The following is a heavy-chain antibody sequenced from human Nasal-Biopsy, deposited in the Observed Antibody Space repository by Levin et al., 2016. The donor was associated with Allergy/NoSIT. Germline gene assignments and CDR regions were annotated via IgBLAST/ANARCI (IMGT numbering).Heavy chain of an antibody. CDR2: ISGYNGDT. CDR3: ARVFGVGSSGAPRFHYYAMDV. J-gene: IGHJ6*02. CDR1: GYTFTSYG. Sequence: ASVKVSCKASGYTFTSYGISWVRQAPGQGLEWMGWISGYNGDTKYAQRLQGRVTMTTDTTTSTAYMELRSLRSDDTAVYYCARVFGVGSSGAPRFHYYAMDVWGQGTTVTVSS. V-gene: IGHV1-18*01. D-gene: IGHD3-3*01.